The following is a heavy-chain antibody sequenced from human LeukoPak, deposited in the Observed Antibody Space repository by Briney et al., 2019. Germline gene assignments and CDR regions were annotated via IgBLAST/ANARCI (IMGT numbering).Heavy chain of an antibody. CDR2: IRSSIYGGTP. CDR1: GFTFREFA. D-gene: IGHD1-1*01. CDR3: SREWGNGNDLRPDS. J-gene: IGHJ4*02. Sequence: GGSLRLSCTSSGFTFREFAVSWFRQAPGKGLEWIGFIRSSIYGGTPKAAASVRGRFIFSRDDSKGVAYLRMNSLKTDDTAVYYCSREWGNGNDLRPDSWGQGTLVTVSS. V-gene: IGHV3-49*03.